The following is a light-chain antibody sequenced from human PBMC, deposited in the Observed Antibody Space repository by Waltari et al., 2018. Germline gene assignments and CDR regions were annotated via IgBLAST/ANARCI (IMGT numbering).Light chain of an antibody. CDR1: SSNIGAGND. J-gene: IGLJ2*01. CDR2: GNT. V-gene: IGLV1-40*01. CDR3: QSFDSNLNGGVL. Sequence: QSVLTQPPSVSGAPGQRVTISCTGSSSNIGAGNDVHWYQHLPGTVPKLLIYGNTDRPSGVPDRFSGSKSGTSASLAITGLRAEDEANYYCQSFDSNLNGGVLFGGGTKLTVL.